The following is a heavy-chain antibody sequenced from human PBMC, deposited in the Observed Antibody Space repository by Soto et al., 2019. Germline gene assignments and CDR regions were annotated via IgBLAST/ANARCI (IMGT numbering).Heavy chain of an antibody. V-gene: IGHV3-23*01. Sequence: EVQLLESGGGLVQPGGSLRLSCAASGFTFSSYAMSWVRQAPGKGLEWVSAISGSGGSTYYADSVKGRFTISRDNSKNTLYLQMNSLRAEDTAVDYCAKVLKGYDILTGHYYYFDYWGQGTLVTVSS. D-gene: IGHD3-9*01. CDR3: AKVLKGYDILTGHYYYFDY. CDR2: ISGSGGST. J-gene: IGHJ4*02. CDR1: GFTFSSYA.